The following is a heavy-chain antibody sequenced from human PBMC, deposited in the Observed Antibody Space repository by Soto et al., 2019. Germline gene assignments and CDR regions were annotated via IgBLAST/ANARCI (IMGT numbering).Heavy chain of an antibody. CDR1: GFTFSNYW. CDR2: ISGSGGST. V-gene: IGHV3-23*01. CDR3: AKDGGAAAGFIYYYGMDV. J-gene: IGHJ6*02. D-gene: IGHD6-13*01. Sequence: GGSLRLSCVGSGFTFSNYWMHWVRQAPGKGLEWVSAISGSGGSTYYADSVKGRFTISRDNSKNTLYLQMNSLRAEDTAVYYCAKDGGAAAGFIYYYGMDVWGQGTTVTVSS.